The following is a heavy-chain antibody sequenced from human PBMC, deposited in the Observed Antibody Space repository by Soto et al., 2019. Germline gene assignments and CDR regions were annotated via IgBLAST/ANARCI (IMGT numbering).Heavy chain of an antibody. Sequence: GGSLRLSCAASGFTVSSNYMSWVRQAPGKGLEWVSVIYSGGSTYYADSVKGRFTISRDNSKNTLYLQMNSLRAEDTAVYYCARDTPFYYDIARSLDYWGQGTLVTVSS. J-gene: IGHJ4*02. CDR3: ARDTPFYYDIARSLDY. CDR1: GFTVSSNY. CDR2: IYSGGST. D-gene: IGHD3-22*01. V-gene: IGHV3-66*01.